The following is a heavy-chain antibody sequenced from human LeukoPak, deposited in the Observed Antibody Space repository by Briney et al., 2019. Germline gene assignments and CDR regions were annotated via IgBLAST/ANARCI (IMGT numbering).Heavy chain of an antibody. CDR2: ISAYNGNT. Sequence: ASVKVSCKASGYTFTSYGISWVRQAPGQGLEWMGWISAYNGNTNYAQKLQGRVTMTRDMSTSTVYMELSSLRSEDTAVYYCARSGYYDSSGYYSEYFQHWGQGTLVTVSS. V-gene: IGHV1-18*01. CDR1: GYTFTSYG. D-gene: IGHD3-22*01. CDR3: ARSGYYDSSGYYSEYFQH. J-gene: IGHJ1*01.